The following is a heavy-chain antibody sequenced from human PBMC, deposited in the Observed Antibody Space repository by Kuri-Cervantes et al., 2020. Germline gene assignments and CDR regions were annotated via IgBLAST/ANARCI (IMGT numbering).Heavy chain of an antibody. Sequence: GESLKISCAASGFTFSSYSMNWVRQAPGKGLEWVSSISSGRGYIYSAGSLKGRFTISRDNAKNPLYLQMNNLRAEDTAVYYCARVTLRGNWFDPWGQGTLVTVSS. V-gene: IGHV3-21*01. CDR2: ISSGRGYI. CDR3: ARVTLRGNWFDP. D-gene: IGHD3-16*01. CDR1: GFTFSSYS. J-gene: IGHJ5*02.